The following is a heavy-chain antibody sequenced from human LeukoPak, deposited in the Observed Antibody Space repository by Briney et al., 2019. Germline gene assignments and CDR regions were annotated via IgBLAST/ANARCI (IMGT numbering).Heavy chain of an antibody. V-gene: IGHV3-23*01. J-gene: IGHJ4*02. D-gene: IGHD3-22*01. CDR2: ISGSDVST. CDR3: AKYSHDSSGSYDY. CDR1: GFTFSSYG. Sequence: GGTLRLSCAASGFTFSSYGMSWVRQAPGKGLEWVSAISGSDVSTYYADSMKGRFTISRDNSKNTLYLQMNSLRAEDTAVYYCAKYSHDSSGSYDYWGQGTLVTVSS.